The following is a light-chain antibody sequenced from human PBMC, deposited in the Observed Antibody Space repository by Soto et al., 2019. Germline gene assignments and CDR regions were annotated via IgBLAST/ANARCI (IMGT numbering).Light chain of an antibody. J-gene: IGKJ1*01. V-gene: IGKV2-30*01. Sequence: DVVMTQSPLSLPVTLGQPASISCRSSQSLVSSNGNTFLIWFQQRPGQSPRRLIYKVSNRDSAVPGRFTGSGSGTEFTLEISRVEAEDVGVYYCMQATHWPWTFGQGTKVEIK. CDR3: MQATHWPWT. CDR2: KVS. CDR1: QSLVSSNGNTF.